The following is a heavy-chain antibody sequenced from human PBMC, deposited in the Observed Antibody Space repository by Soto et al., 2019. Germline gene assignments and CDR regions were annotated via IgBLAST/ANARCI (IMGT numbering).Heavy chain of an antibody. D-gene: IGHD2-21*02. V-gene: IGHV1-18*01. CDR1: GYIFTSYG. CDR3: ARTPLVTNQNWFVP. Sequence: GASVKVSCKASGYIFTSYGISWVRQAPGQGLEWMGWISAYSGNTNYAQNFKGRVTMTTDTSTSTAYMELRSLRSDDTAVYYCARTPLVTNQNWFVPWGQGTLVTVSS. CDR2: ISAYSGNT. J-gene: IGHJ5*02.